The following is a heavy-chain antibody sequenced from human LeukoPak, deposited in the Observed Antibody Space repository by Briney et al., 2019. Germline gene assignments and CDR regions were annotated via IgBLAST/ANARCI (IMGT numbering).Heavy chain of an antibody. V-gene: IGHV4-34*01. Sequence: SETLSLTCAVYGGSLSGYYWSWIRQSPGKGLEWIGEINHGGSTNYNPSLKSRVTMSVDTSKNHFSLKLSSVTAADTAVYFCAKGGRMSMGIEDWGQGTLVTVSS. CDR2: INHGGST. CDR3: AKGGRMSMGIED. J-gene: IGHJ4*02. CDR1: GGSLSGYY. D-gene: IGHD4/OR15-4a*01.